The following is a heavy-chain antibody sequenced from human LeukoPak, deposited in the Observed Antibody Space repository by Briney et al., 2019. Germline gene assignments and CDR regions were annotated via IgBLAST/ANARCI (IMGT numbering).Heavy chain of an antibody. J-gene: IGHJ4*02. V-gene: IGHV4-34*01. CDR3: ARAQQLYYFDY. CDR1: GGSFSGYC. Sequence: SETLSLTCAVYGGSFSGYCWSWIRQPPGKGLEWIGEINHSESTNYNPSLKSRVTISVDTSKSQFSLKLSSVTAADTAVYYCARAQQLYYFDYWGQGTLVTVSS. D-gene: IGHD6-13*01. CDR2: INHSEST.